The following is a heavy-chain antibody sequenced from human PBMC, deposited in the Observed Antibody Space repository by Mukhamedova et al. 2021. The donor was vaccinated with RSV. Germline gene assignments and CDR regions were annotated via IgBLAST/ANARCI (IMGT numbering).Heavy chain of an antibody. V-gene: IGHV4-34*01. J-gene: IGHJ5*02. Sequence: VEWIGEINHSGSTNYNPSLKSRVTISVDTSKNQFSLKLSSVTAADTAVYYCARGRGIAVAEGFDPWGQGTLVTVPS. D-gene: IGHD6-19*01. CDR3: ARGRGIAVAEGFDP. CDR2: INHSGST.